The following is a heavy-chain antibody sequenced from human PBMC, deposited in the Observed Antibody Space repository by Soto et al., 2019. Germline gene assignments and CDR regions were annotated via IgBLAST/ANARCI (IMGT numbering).Heavy chain of an antibody. CDR3: ARGNNYYDSISGAFDI. CDR2: MNPNSGNT. J-gene: IGHJ3*02. D-gene: IGHD3-22*01. CDR1: GYTFTSYD. V-gene: IGHV1-8*01. Sequence: VASVKVSCKASGYTFTSYDINWVRQATGQGLEWMGWMNPNSGNTGYAQKFQGRVTMTRNTSISTAYMELSSLRSEDTAVYYCARGNNYYDSISGAFDIWGQGTMVTVSS.